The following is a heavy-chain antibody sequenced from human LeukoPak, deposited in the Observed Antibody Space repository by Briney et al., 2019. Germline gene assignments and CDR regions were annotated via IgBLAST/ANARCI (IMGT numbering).Heavy chain of an antibody. V-gene: IGHV3-11*03. J-gene: IGHJ4*02. CDR2: ISGSSTYR. D-gene: IGHD5-18*01. CDR3: ARFHTAMVGLVDS. Sequence: SGGSLRLPCAASAFTFSDYYMSWIRQAPGKGLEWISYISGSSTYREYADSVKGRFTISRDNAKNSLYLQLNSLRAEDTAVYYCARFHTAMVGLVDSWGPGNLVTVSS. CDR1: AFTFSDYY.